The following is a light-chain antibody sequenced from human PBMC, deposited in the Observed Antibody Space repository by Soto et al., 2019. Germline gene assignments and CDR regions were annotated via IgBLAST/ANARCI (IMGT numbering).Light chain of an antibody. Sequence: DIQMTQSPSSLSASVGDRVTITCRASQGISDDLGWYQQKPGNATQRLIYAASTMQSGVLSRFSGSRSGTEFTLTISSLLPEDFATYYYLHHNSYLALTFGGGTKVETK. CDR1: QGISDD. CDR2: AAS. J-gene: IGKJ4*01. CDR3: LHHNSYLALT. V-gene: IGKV1-17*01.